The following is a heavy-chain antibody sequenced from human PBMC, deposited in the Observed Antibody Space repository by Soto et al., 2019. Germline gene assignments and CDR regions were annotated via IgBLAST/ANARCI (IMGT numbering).Heavy chain of an antibody. D-gene: IGHD3-22*01. V-gene: IGHV3-30*18. J-gene: IGHJ4*02. CDR1: GFTFSSYG. CDR2: ISYDGNNK. CDR3: AKGLYYYDSTEGY. Sequence: GSLRLSCAASGFTFSSYGMHWVRQAPGKGLELVAVISYDGNNKYYADSVKGRFTISRDNSKNTLYLQMNSLRAEDTAVYYCAKGLYYYDSTEGYWGQGTLVTVSS.